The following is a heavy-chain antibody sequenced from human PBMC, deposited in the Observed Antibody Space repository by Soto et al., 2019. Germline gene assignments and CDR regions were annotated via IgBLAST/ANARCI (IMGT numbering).Heavy chain of an antibody. V-gene: IGHV5-10-1*01. CDR3: AREKSDLELFNWLDP. CDR1: GYSFTTYC. D-gene: IGHD1-7*01. J-gene: IGHJ5*02. Sequence: PGESLKISCEASGYSFTTYCISWVRQMPGKGLEWMGAIDPRDSYTKYSPSFQGHVTISVDKSISTAYLQWNSLKASDTAIYYCAREKSDLELFNWLDPWGQGTLVTVSS. CDR2: IDPRDSYT.